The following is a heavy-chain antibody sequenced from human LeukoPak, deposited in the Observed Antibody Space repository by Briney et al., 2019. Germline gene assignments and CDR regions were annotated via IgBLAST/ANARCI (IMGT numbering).Heavy chain of an antibody. Sequence: PGGSLRLSCAVSGFTFRTYWMHWVRQVPGEGLVWVSRINEDGSITNYADSVKGRFSISRDNSKNTLYLQMNSLRAEDTAVYYCVRYCNGGSCYRAAFDVWGPGTTVTVSS. V-gene: IGHV3-74*01. J-gene: IGHJ3*01. CDR2: INEDGSIT. CDR1: GFTFRTYW. D-gene: IGHD2-15*01. CDR3: VRYCNGGSCYRAAFDV.